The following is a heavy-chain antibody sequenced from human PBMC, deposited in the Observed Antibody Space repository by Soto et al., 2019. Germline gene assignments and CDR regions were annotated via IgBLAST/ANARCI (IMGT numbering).Heavy chain of an antibody. CDR3: AHSQFEILSCPFGY. V-gene: IGHV2-5*01. Sequence: SGPTLVNPTHSRTLTWTFSGFSLTNSGVTGGWIRQRPGKGLEWLALVYWHGDKRYNLSLRNRLTIAKDTSKNRVVLTLANVGPVDTGIYYCAHSQFEILSCPFGYRGRGTLFTASS. D-gene: IGHD3-3*01. CDR1: GFSLTNSGVT. J-gene: IGHJ4*02. CDR2: VYWHGDK.